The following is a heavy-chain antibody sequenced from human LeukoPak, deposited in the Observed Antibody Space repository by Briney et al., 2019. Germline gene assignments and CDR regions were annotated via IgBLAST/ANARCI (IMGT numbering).Heavy chain of an antibody. J-gene: IGHJ3*02. CDR3: AKDPRFSYCSSATCASDFDI. V-gene: IGHV3-7*05. CDR1: GFTYSNEW. Sequence: GGSLRLSCAASGFTYSNEWMSWVRQAPGKGLEWVANIKHDGSQKYYVDSVKGRFTISRDNAKNSLYLQMNSLRAEDTAVYYCAKDPRFSYCSSATCASDFDIWGQGTMVTVSS. D-gene: IGHD2-2*01. CDR2: IKHDGSQK.